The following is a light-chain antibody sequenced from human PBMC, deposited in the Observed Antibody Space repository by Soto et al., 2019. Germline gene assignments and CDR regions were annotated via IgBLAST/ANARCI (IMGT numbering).Light chain of an antibody. CDR3: AAWDDSLSGPL. CDR2: RNN. J-gene: IGLJ2*01. V-gene: IGLV1-47*01. CDR1: SSNIGSNY. Sequence: QSVLTQPPSASETPGQRVTISCSGSSSNIGSNYVYWYQQVPGTAPKLLIYRNNQRPSGVPDRFSGSKSGTSAALAISGLRCEDEADYYCAAWDDSLSGPLFGGGTMLTVL.